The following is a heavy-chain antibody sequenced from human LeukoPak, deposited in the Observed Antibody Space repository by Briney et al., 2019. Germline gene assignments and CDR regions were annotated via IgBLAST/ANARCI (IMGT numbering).Heavy chain of an antibody. Sequence: PGGSLRLSCSPSGFTFSSSAMHWVRQAPGKGLEFVSAISSNGGNTYYADSVKGRFTISRDNSKNTLYLQMSSLRTEDTAVYYCVKGSRYSSGCLDYWGQGTLVTVSS. CDR1: GFTFSSSA. J-gene: IGHJ4*02. CDR2: ISSNGGNT. D-gene: IGHD6-19*01. V-gene: IGHV3-64D*06. CDR3: VKGSRYSSGCLDY.